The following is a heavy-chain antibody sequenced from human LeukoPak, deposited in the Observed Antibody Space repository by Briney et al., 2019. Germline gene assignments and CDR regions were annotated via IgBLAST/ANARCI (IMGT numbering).Heavy chain of an antibody. V-gene: IGHV3-11*01. J-gene: IGHJ4*02. D-gene: IGHD6-19*01. CDR1: GFTFSDYY. CDR2: IGSSGSTT. Sequence: GGSLRLSCAASGFTFSDYYMTWIRQAPGKGLEWVSYIGSSGSTTHYADSVKGRFTISRDSAKNSLYVQMNSLRAEDTAVYYCARVPRSGGSIDYWGQGTLVTVSS. CDR3: ARVPRSGGSIDY.